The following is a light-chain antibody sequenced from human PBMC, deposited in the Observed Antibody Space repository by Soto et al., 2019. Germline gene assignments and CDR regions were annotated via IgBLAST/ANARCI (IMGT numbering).Light chain of an antibody. Sequence: EIVLTQSPATLSLSPGERATLSCRATQSVSSYLAWYQHKPGQAPRLLIYDASNRATGIPARFSGSGSGTDLTLTISSLEPEDFAVYYCQQRSTWPLTFGGGTKVEIK. CDR2: DAS. J-gene: IGKJ4*01. V-gene: IGKV3-11*01. CDR1: QSVSSY. CDR3: QQRSTWPLT.